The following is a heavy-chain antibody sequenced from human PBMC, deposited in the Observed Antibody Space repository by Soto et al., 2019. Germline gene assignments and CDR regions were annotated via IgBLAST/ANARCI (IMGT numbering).Heavy chain of an antibody. V-gene: IGHV3-30*18. J-gene: IGHJ3*01. CDR1: GFAFSTYG. CDR2: ISYDGNEK. CDR3: AKDRRDHNTRTDAFDV. Sequence: SLRLSCAATGFAFSTYGMHWVRQAPGKGREWVAAISYDGNEKYYADSLQGRFTISRDNSKNALYLQVNSLRGEDTAVYYCAKDRRDHNTRTDAFDVWGQGTTVTVSS. D-gene: IGHD5-18*01.